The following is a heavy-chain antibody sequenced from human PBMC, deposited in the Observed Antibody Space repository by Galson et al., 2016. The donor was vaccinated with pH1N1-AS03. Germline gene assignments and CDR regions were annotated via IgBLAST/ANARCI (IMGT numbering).Heavy chain of an antibody. CDR1: RFIFSSYQ. CDR2: CGGSDENT. J-gene: IGHJ4*02. V-gene: IGHV3-23*01. D-gene: IGHD3-10*01. CDR3: TTVAGTYYNGAY. Sequence: SLRLSCAASRFIFSSYQMSWVRQAPGKGLEWVSTCGGSDENTYYADSVKGRFTISRDSSKNTLYLQMNTLRAEDTALYYCTTVAGTYYNGAYWGQGSLVTVSS.